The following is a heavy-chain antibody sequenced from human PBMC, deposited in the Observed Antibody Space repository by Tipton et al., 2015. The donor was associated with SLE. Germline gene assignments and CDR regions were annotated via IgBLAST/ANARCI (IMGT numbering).Heavy chain of an antibody. V-gene: IGHV4-4*07. CDR2: IYTSGST. J-gene: IGHJ4*02. CDR3: ARASIEAQFPDY. Sequence: TLSLTCTVSCGSISSYYWCWIRQPAGKGLEWIGRIYTSGSTNYNPSLKSRVTMSVDTSKNQFSLKLSSVTAADTAVYYCARASIEAQFPDYWGQGTLVTVSS. D-gene: IGHD2-21*01. CDR1: CGSISSYY.